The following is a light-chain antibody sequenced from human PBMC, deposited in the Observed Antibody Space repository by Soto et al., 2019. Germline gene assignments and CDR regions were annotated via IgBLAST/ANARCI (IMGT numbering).Light chain of an antibody. J-gene: IGKJ2*01. Sequence: DIQMTQSPASLSASVGDRVTITCQASQDISNYLNWYQQKPGKAPKLLIYDASKLEIGVPSRFSGSGSGTDFSFTISSLQPEDIATYYCQQYDNLLPTFGQGTKVEIK. V-gene: IGKV1-33*01. CDR2: DAS. CDR3: QQYDNLLPT. CDR1: QDISNY.